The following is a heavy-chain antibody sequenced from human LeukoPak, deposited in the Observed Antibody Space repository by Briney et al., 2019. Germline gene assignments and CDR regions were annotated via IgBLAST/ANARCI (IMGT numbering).Heavy chain of an antibody. D-gene: IGHD3-10*01. V-gene: IGHV3-23*01. CDR3: AKGAYFSGSYGFAFDY. Sequence: GGSLRLSCAASGLTFSSYPMTWVRQVPGKGLEWVSAISGGGGSTHYADSVKGRFTISRDNSKNTLYLQMNSLRAEDTAVYFCAKGAYFSGSYGFAFDYWGQGTLVTVSS. J-gene: IGHJ4*02. CDR1: GLTFSSYP. CDR2: ISGGGGST.